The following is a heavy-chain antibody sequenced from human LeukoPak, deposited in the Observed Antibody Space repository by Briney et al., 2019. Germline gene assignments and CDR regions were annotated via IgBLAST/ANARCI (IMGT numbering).Heavy chain of an antibody. CDR3: ARDAGHQLSRRNYYAMDV. J-gene: IGHJ6*02. Sequence: PSETLSLTCTVSGGSISSSSYYWGWIRQPPGKELEWIGSIYSGGSSYYNPSLKSRVTLSVDTSNNQFSLKVNSVTAADTAVYYCARDAGHQLSRRNYYAMDVWGQGTTVTVSS. V-gene: IGHV4-39*07. D-gene: IGHD1-1*01. CDR2: IYSGGSS. CDR1: GGSISSSSYY.